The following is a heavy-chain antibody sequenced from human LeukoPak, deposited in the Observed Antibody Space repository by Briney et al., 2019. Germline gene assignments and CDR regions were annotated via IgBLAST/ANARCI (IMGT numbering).Heavy chain of an antibody. J-gene: IGHJ4*02. Sequence: PSETLSLTCTVSGGSISSYYWSWIRQPAGMGLEWIGRIYTSGSTNNNPSLKSRVSMSLDTSKNQFSLKLTSATAADTAVYYCARGLPHGKFDYWGRGTLVTVSS. CDR3: ARGLPHGKFDY. D-gene: IGHD4-11*01. CDR1: GGSISSYY. CDR2: IYTSGST. V-gene: IGHV4-4*07.